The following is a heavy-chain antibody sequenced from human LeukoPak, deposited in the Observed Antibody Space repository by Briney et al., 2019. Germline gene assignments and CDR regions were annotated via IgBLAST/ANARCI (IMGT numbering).Heavy chain of an antibody. CDR3: ARTHSEWPDYYFDY. D-gene: IGHD3-3*01. CDR2: IIPIFGTA. V-gene: IGHV1-69*06. CDR1: GGTFSSYA. J-gene: IGHJ4*02. Sequence: ASVKVSCKASGGTFSSYAISWVRQAPGQGLEWVGGIIPIFGTANYAQKFQGRVTITADKSTSTAYMELSSLRSEDTAVYYCARTHSEWPDYYFDYWGQGTLVTVSS.